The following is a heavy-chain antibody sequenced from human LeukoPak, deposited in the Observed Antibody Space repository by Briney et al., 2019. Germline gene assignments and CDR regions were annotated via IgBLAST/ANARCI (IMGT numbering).Heavy chain of an antibody. CDR1: GFTFSSYA. V-gene: IGHV3-23*01. CDR3: AKDGLVYGTGRSWFDP. D-gene: IGHD3/OR15-3a*01. CDR2: ISGSGGST. Sequence: PGGSLRLSCAASGFTFSSYAMNWVRQAPGKGLEWVSAISGSGGSTYYADSVKGRFTISRDNSKNTLYLQMHSLRVEDTAVYYCAKDGLVYGTGRSWFDPWGQGTLVTVSS. J-gene: IGHJ5*02.